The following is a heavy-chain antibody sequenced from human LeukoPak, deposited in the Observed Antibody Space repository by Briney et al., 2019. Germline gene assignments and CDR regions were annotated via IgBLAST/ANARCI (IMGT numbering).Heavy chain of an antibody. D-gene: IGHD6-19*01. CDR3: TMYSSGWNTDY. V-gene: IGHV3-73*01. CDR2: IRSKANSYAT. CDR1: GFNFSSYW. Sequence: GSLRLSCAASGFNFSSYWMHWVRQASGKGLEWVGRIRSKANSYATAYAASVKGRFTISRDDSKNTAYLQMNSLKTEDTAVYYCTMYSSGWNTDYWGQGTLVTVSS. J-gene: IGHJ4*02.